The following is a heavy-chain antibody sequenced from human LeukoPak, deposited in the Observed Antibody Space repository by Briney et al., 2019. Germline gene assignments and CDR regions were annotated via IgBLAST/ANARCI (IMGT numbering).Heavy chain of an antibody. CDR2: IYYSGST. J-gene: IGHJ4*02. V-gene: IGHV4-59*01. CDR3: ARVSGYDWESFYDY. D-gene: IGHD5-12*01. Sequence: SETLSLTCTVSGGSISSYYWSWIRQPPGKGLEWIGYIYYSGSTNYNPSLKSRVTISVDTSKNQFSLRLSSVTAADTAVYYCARVSGYDWESFYDYWGQGTLVTVSS. CDR1: GGSISSYY.